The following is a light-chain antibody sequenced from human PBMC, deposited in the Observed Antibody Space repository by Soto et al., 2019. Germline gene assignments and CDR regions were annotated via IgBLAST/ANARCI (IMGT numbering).Light chain of an antibody. J-gene: IGKJ1*01. CDR2: DAS. V-gene: IGKV3-11*01. CDR1: KSVSSY. Sequence: EIVLTQSPATLSLSPGEKATLSCRASKSVSSYLAWYQQKPGQAPRLLIYDASNRATGIPARFSGSGSGTDFTLTISSLEPEDFAVYYCQQRSNWPPTSGQGTKVEIK. CDR3: QQRSNWPPT.